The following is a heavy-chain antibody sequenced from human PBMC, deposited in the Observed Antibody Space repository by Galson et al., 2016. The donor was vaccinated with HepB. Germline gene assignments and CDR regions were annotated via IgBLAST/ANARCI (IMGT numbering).Heavy chain of an antibody. CDR2: ISYSGST. Sequence: SETLSLTCTVSGGSISRSTFYWGWIRQPPGKGLEWIGSISYSGSTYHNPSLKSRVTMSVDTSKNLFSLKLYSVTASDTAVYYCARRVANNWMYFDYWGQGTLVTVSA. V-gene: IGHV4-39*01. D-gene: IGHD1-20*01. J-gene: IGHJ4*02. CDR3: ARRVANNWMYFDY. CDR1: GGSISRSTFY.